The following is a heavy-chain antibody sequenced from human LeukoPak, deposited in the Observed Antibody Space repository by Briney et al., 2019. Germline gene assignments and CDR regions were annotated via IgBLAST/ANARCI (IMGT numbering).Heavy chain of an antibody. CDR3: AGIAAPKWNWFDP. V-gene: IGHV4-39*07. Sequence: SETLSLTCTVSGGSISSSSYYWGWIRQPPGKGLEWIGSIYYSGSTYYNPSLKSRVTISVDTSKNQFSLKLSSVTAADTAVYYCAGIAAPKWNWFDPWGQGTLVTVSS. CDR1: GGSISSSSYY. D-gene: IGHD6-6*01. CDR2: IYYSGST. J-gene: IGHJ5*02.